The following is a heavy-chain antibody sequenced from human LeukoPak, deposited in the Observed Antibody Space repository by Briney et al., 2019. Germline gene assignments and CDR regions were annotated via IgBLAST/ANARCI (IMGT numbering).Heavy chain of an antibody. V-gene: IGHV4-30-2*03. D-gene: IGHD5-18*01. Sequence: PSETLSLTCAVSGGSISSGGYSWNWIRQPPGKGLEYIGSIYYGGRTFYNPSLKSRVTISVDTSKNQFSLKLTSVTAADTAIYYCARHRNGEDTVLVTGWYFDLWGRGTLVTVSS. J-gene: IGHJ2*01. CDR3: ARHRNGEDTVLVTGWYFDL. CDR1: GGSISSGGYS. CDR2: IYYGGRT.